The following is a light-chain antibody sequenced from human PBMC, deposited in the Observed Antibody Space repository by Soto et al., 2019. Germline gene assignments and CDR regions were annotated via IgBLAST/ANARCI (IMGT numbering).Light chain of an antibody. V-gene: IGKV1-33*01. CDR3: QQYDNVPLT. J-gene: IGKJ4*01. CDR1: QDISDY. CDR2: DAS. Sequence: DIQMTQSPSSLSASVGDRVTITCQASQDISDYLNWYQQKPGKAPKLLIYDASNLEPGAPSRFSGGGFGTDFSFTISCLQAEDIGTYYCQQYDNVPLTFGGGTKLEIK.